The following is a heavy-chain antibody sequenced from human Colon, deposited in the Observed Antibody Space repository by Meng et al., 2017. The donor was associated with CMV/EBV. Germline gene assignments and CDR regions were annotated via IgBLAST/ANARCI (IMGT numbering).Heavy chain of an antibody. CDR3: AKGTAATTVPDFDS. CDR2: VSWDGGST. D-gene: IGHD4-17*01. CDR1: GFTFDDYT. J-gene: IGHJ4*02. V-gene: IGHV3-43*01. Sequence: GESLKISCAASGFTFDDYTMNWVRHAPGKGLEWVALVSWDGGSTRYADSARGRFTISRDNSNNLLVLQLNSLRSDDSALYYCAKGTAATTVPDFDSWGQGTLVTVSS.